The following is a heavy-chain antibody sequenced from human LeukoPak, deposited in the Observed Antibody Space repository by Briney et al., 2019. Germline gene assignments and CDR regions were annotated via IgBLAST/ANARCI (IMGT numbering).Heavy chain of an antibody. J-gene: IGHJ6*03. Sequence: GGSLRLSCAASGFTFSTYDMHWVRQAPGKGLEWVSYISSSGSTIYYADSVKGRFTISRDNAKNSLYLQMNSLRAEDTAVYYCARLRGLYYYYMDVWGKGTTVTVSS. CDR1: GFTFSTYD. V-gene: IGHV3-11*04. CDR2: ISSSGSTI. D-gene: IGHD1-26*01. CDR3: ARLRGLYYYYMDV.